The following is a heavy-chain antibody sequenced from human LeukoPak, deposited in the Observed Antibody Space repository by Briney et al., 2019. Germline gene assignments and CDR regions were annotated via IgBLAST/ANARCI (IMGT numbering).Heavy chain of an antibody. J-gene: IGHJ4*02. CDR3: ARDRLPNYYDSSGYCFDY. V-gene: IGHV3-21*01. D-gene: IGHD3-22*01. Sequence: GGSLRLSCAASGFTSSSYSMNWVRQAPGKGLEWVSSISSSSSYIYYADSVKGRFTISRDNAKNSLYLQMNSLRAEDTAVYYCARDRLPNYYDSSGYCFDYWGQGTLVTVSS. CDR1: GFTSSSYS. CDR2: ISSSSSYI.